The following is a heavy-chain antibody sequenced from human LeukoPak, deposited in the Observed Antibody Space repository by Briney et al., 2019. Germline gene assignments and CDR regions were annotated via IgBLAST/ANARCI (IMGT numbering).Heavy chain of an antibody. V-gene: IGHV3-33*01. CDR2: IWYDGSNK. CDR1: GFTFSNYG. J-gene: IGHJ4*02. Sequence: PGRSLRLSCAASGFTFSNYGMHWVRQAPGKGLEWVAVIWYDGSNKYYADSVKGRFTISRDNSKNTLYLQMNSLRAEDTAVYYCARDGSSGWYWVDCWGQGTLVTVSS. CDR3: ARDGSSGWYWVDC. D-gene: IGHD6-19*01.